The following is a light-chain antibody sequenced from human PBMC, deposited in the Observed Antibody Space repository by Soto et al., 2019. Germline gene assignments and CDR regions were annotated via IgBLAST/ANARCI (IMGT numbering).Light chain of an antibody. Sequence: EIVLTQSPGTLSLSPGERATLSCRASQSVSSSYLAWYQQKPGQAPRLLIYGASSRATDIPDRFSGSGSGTDFTLTISRLEPEDFAVYYCQQYGSSFLTFGGGTKVEIK. CDR1: QSVSSSY. V-gene: IGKV3-20*01. CDR3: QQYGSSFLT. CDR2: GAS. J-gene: IGKJ4*01.